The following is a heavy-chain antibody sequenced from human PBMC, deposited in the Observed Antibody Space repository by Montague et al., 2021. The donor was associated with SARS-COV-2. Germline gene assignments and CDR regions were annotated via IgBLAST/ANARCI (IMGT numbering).Heavy chain of an antibody. J-gene: IGHJ3*02. CDR3: ARTHYYDSSGYHDAFDI. CDR1: GFSLGTSGMC. Sequence: PALVKPTQTLTLTCTFSGFSLGTSGMCVSWIRQPPGKALEWLARIDWDDDKYYSTSLKTRLTISKDTSKNQVVLTMTNMDPVDTATYYCARTHYYDSSGYHDAFDIWGQGTMVTVSS. V-gene: IGHV2-70*11. D-gene: IGHD3-22*01. CDR2: IDWDDDK.